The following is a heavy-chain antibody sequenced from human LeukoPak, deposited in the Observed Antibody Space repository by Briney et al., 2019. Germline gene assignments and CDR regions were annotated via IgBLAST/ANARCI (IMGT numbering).Heavy chain of an antibody. J-gene: IGHJ5*02. D-gene: IGHD4-17*01. CDR1: GFTFSSYS. Sequence: GGSLSLSCAASGFTFSSYSMNWVRQAPGKGLEWVSSISSSSSYIYYADSVKGRFTISRDNAKNSLYLQMNSLRAEDTAVYYCARMTTGRWFDPWGQGTLVTVSS. CDR3: ARMTTGRWFDP. V-gene: IGHV3-21*01. CDR2: ISSSSSYI.